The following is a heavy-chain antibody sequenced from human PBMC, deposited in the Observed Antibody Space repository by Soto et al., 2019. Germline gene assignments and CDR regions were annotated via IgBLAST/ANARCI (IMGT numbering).Heavy chain of an antibody. CDR2: ISYDGRNK. Sequence: QVQLVESGGGVVQPGRSLRLSCAASGFTFSSYAIHWVRQAPGKGLEWVAVISYDGRNKYYADSVKGRFTISRDNSKNTLYLQMNSLRAEDAAVYYCARVGPDVYDSSGRDAFDIWGQGTMVTVSS. J-gene: IGHJ3*02. D-gene: IGHD3-22*01. CDR3: ARVGPDVYDSSGRDAFDI. CDR1: GFTFSSYA. V-gene: IGHV3-30*04.